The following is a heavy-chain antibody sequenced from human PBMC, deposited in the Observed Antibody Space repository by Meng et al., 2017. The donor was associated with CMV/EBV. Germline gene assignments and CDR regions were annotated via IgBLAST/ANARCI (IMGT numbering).Heavy chain of an antibody. V-gene: IGHV3-23*01. D-gene: IGHD2-8*02. CDR2: INFSGGST. CDR1: GFTFSNYA. CDR3: GKGSCSGSSCYTDY. J-gene: IGHJ4*02. Sequence: GGSLRLSCVASGFTFSNYAMSWVRQAPGKGLEWVSTINFSGGSTYYADSLKGRFMISRDNSKETLYLQMDSLRAEDASVYYCGKGSCSGSSCYTDYWGQGTLVTVSS.